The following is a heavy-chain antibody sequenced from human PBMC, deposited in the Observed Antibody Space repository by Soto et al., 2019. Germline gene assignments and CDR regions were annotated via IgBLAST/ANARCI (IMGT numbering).Heavy chain of an antibody. CDR3: EKNEGRDGYSFDY. CDR1: GVTFSNQD. D-gene: IGHD5-12*01. CDR2: IIPIFGKP. J-gene: IGHJ4*02. V-gene: IGHV1-69*13. Sequence: SVKFSCKSSGVTFSNQDMRWVRQAPGQALEWMGAIIPIFGKPQYADKFKERVTITADESTSKAYRELSSLKSEDTAVYQREKNEGRDGYSFDYWGQGTVVTVSS.